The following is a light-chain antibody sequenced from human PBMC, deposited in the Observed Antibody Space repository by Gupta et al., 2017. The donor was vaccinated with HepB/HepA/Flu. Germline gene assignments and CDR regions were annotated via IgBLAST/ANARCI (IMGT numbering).Light chain of an antibody. J-gene: IGLJ2*01. Sequence: SSELTQDPAVSVALGQTVRITCQGDSLRSYYASWYQQKPGQAPVLVIYGKNNRPSGIPDRVSGSSSGNTASLTITGAXAXDEADYXCNSRDSSGNHIAHVVFGGGTKLTVL. CDR3: NSRDSSGNHIAHVV. V-gene: IGLV3-19*01. CDR2: GKN. CDR1: SLRSYY.